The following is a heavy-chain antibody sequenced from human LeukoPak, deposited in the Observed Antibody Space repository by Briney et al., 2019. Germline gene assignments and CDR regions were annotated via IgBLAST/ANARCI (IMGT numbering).Heavy chain of an antibody. Sequence: GESLKISCKGSGYVFTSYWVAWVRQMPGKGLEWMGIIYPGDSDTRYSPSFQGQVTISADKSISTAYLQWSSLKASDTAMYYCARGKNVWDTAMGDYYYGMDVWGQGTTVTVSS. D-gene: IGHD5-18*01. CDR1: GYVFTSYW. CDR2: IYPGDSDT. CDR3: ARGKNVWDTAMGDYYYGMDV. J-gene: IGHJ6*02. V-gene: IGHV5-51*01.